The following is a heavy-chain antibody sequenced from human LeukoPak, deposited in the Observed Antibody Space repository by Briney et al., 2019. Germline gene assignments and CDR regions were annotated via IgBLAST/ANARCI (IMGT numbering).Heavy chain of an antibody. J-gene: IGHJ6*03. CDR3: ARGLRYCSGGSCYFSPPYYYYMDV. Sequence: GASVKVSCKASGLTFTSYSIHSVRQAPGQGLEWRGIINPIVGTTTSAQPFQGRVTMTRDMSTRTVYMELSSLRSEDTAVYYCARGLRYCSGGSCYFSPPYYYYMDVWGKGTTVTISS. CDR1: GLTFTSYS. V-gene: IGHV1-46*01. CDR2: INPIVGTT. D-gene: IGHD2-15*01.